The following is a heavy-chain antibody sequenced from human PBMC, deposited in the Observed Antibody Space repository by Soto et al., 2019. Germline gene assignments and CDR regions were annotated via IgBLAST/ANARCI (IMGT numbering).Heavy chain of an antibody. CDR3: ARGKGMEENSSSPGMDV. CDR1: GYSFSTYA. J-gene: IGHJ6*02. CDR2: INGGKGNT. V-gene: IGHV1-3*01. D-gene: IGHD1-1*01. Sequence: QVQVVQSGAEVKKPGASVKVSCKASGYSFSTYAMHWVRQAPGQGLEWMGWINGGKGNTKYSQKFKDRVTISRDTSANTGYRERSSLRFEDTVVYYWARGKGMEENSSSPGMDVWGPGTTVTV.